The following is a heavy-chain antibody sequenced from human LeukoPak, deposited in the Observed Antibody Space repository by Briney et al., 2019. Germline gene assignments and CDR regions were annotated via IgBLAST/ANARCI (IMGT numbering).Heavy chain of an antibody. D-gene: IGHD3-10*01. CDR2: IYYSGST. CDR3: ARSHYYGSGSYQYPSDY. J-gene: IGHJ4*02. V-gene: IGHV4-59*12. CDR1: GGSISSYY. Sequence: SETLSLTCTVSGGSISSYYWSWIRQPPGKGLEWIGYIYYSGSTNYNPSLKSRVTISVDTSKNQFSLKLSSVTAADTAVYYCARSHYYGSGSYQYPSDYWGQGTLDTVSS.